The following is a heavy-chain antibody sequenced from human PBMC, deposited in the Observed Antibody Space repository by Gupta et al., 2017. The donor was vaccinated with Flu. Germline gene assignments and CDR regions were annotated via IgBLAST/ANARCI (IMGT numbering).Heavy chain of an antibody. Sequence: QLVASGGVVVQPGGSLRLSCVASGFSFSSYGMHGVRQAPGKGPEWVAVISFDGNNKYYADSVKGRYTNYRDNSKNTLYLQMNNLRDEDTAVYYCAKDQMPTKNHDGFDLWGQGTLVTVS. J-gene: IGHJ3*01. CDR2: ISFDGNNK. CDR3: AKDQMPTKNHDGFDL. V-gene: IGHV3-30*18. CDR1: GFSFSSYG. D-gene: IGHD5-12*01.